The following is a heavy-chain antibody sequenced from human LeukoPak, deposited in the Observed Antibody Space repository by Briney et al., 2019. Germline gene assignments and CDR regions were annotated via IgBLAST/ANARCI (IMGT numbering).Heavy chain of an antibody. J-gene: IGHJ6*02. D-gene: IGHD6-13*01. V-gene: IGHV4-39*01. CDR1: GGSISSDTYY. CDR2: ISYGGSY. CDR3: ARLTPIAAVATYYYHSMDV. Sequence: SETLSLTCTVSGGSISSDTYYWAWIRQPPGKGLEWIGSISYGGSYYYNPSLMSRVTISVDTSMNQFSLRLTSVTAADTAVYYCARLTPIAAVATYYYHSMDVWGQGTTVTVSS.